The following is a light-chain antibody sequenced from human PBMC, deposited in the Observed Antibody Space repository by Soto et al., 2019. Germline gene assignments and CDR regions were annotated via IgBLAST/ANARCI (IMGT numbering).Light chain of an antibody. CDR1: QSVRTY. CDR2: DAS. Sequence: EIVLTQSPVTLSLSPGERATLSCRASQSVRTYLAWYQVKPGQAPRLLIYDASRRASGVPARFSGRGSGTEFTLTISSLQSEDFGVYYCQQYNNWPGTFGQGTKVDIK. J-gene: IGKJ1*01. CDR3: QQYNNWPGT. V-gene: IGKV3D-15*01.